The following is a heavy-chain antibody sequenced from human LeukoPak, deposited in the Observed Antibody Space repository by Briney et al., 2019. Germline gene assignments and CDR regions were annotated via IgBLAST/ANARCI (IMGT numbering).Heavy chain of an antibody. CDR3: ARDAGYCSSTSCYEGRDFDY. J-gene: IGHJ4*02. CDR1: GYTFTGYY. CDR2: ISPNSGGT. V-gene: IGHV1-2*04. Sequence: GASVKVSCKASGYTFTGYYMHWVRQAPGQGLEWMGWISPNSGGTNYAQKFQGWVTMTRDTSISTAYMELSRLRSDDTAVYYCARDAGYCSSTSCYEGRDFDYWGQGTLVTVSS. D-gene: IGHD2-2*01.